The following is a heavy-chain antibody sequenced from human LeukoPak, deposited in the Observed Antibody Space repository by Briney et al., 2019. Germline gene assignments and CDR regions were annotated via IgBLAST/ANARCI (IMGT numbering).Heavy chain of an antibody. V-gene: IGHV1-18*01. J-gene: IGHJ4*02. CDR3: ARDSPVSIAVAGTPFDY. CDR2: ISAYNGNT. D-gene: IGHD6-19*01. Sequence: ASVKVSCKASGYTFSSYGISWVRQAPGQGLELMGWISAYNGNTNYAQKLQGRVTITTYTSTSTGYMELRSLRSDDTAVYYCARDSPVSIAVAGTPFDYWGQGPLVTVSS. CDR1: GYTFSSYG.